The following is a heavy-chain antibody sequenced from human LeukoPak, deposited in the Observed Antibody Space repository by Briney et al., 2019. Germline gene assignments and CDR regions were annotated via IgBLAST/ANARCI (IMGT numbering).Heavy chain of an antibody. CDR3: ARANPRPPSRIAAAGTRSYYFDY. CDR1: GYTFTSYD. J-gene: IGHJ4*02. Sequence: ASVKVSCKASGYTFTSYDINWERQATGQALEWMRWMNANSGNTGYAQKFQGRVTMTRNTSISTAYMELSSLRSEDTAVYYCARANPRPPSRIAAAGTRSYYFDYWGQGTLVTVSS. V-gene: IGHV1-8*01. CDR2: MNANSGNT. D-gene: IGHD6-13*01.